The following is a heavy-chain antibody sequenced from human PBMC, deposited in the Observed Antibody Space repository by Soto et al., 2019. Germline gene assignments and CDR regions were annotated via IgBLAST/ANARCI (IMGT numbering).Heavy chain of an antibody. D-gene: IGHD3-22*01. J-gene: IGHJ6*03. Sequence: GGSLRLSCAASGFTFSSYSMNWVRQAPGKGLEWVSYISSSSSTIYYADSVKGRFTISRDNAKNSLYLQMNSLRDEDTAVYYCARVPYYYDSSGYYYYYYMDVWGKGTTVTVSS. CDR3: ARVPYYYDSSGYYYYYYMDV. V-gene: IGHV3-48*02. CDR2: ISSSSSTI. CDR1: GFTFSSYS.